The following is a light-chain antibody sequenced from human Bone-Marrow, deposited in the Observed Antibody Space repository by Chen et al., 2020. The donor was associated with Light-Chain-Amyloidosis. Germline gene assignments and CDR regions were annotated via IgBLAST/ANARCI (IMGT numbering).Light chain of an antibody. Sequence: QSALTQPAPVSGSPGQSIPISCTGTSSDVGGDNHVSWYQQHPDKAPKLMIYEVTNRPSWVPDRFSDSKSDNTASLTISGLQTEDEADYFCSSYTITNTLVFGSGTRVTVL. V-gene: IGLV2-14*01. CDR2: EVT. J-gene: IGLJ1*01. CDR1: SSDVGGDNH. CDR3: SSYTITNTLV.